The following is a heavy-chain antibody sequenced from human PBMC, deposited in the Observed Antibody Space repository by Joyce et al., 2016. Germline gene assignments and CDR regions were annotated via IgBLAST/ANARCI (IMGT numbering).Heavy chain of an antibody. CDR1: GGSLSGYY. V-gene: IGHV4-34*01. J-gene: IGHJ1*01. CDR2: VNDRGRT. D-gene: IGHD3-10*01. CDR3: ARARRGIILARGEMGEYLQH. Sequence: QVQLQEWGAGLLKPSETLSLTCAVYGGSLSGYYWSWIRQAPGMGLEWIGEVNDRGRTNYKPARKSRATTSMDTSKNQFSLRLTTVTAADTAVYFCARARRGIILARGEMGEYLQHWGRGTVVIVSS.